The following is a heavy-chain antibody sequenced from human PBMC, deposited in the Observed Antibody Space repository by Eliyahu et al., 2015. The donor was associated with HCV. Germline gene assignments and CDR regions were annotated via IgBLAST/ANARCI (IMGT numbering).Heavy chain of an antibody. CDR3: TTDGPFYPAYQLTHYYYGMDV. D-gene: IGHD2-2*01. J-gene: IGHJ6*02. V-gene: IGHV3-15*01. CDR1: GXTXSNAW. CDR2: IKSKTDGGTT. Sequence: EVQLVESGGGLVKPGGSLRLSXXASGXTXSNAWMSWVRQAPGKGLGWVGRIKSKTDGGTTDYAAPVKGRFTISRDDSKNTLYLQMNSLKTEDTAVYYCTTDGPFYPAYQLTHYYYGMDVWGQGTTVTVSS.